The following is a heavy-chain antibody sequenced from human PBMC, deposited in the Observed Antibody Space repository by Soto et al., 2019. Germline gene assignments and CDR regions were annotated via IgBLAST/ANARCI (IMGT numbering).Heavy chain of an antibody. Sequence: ETLSLTCTVSGGSISLYYWNWIRQPPGKGLEWISYMYYGGSTNYKSSLKSRVTISGDTSKNQFSLKLRSVTAADTAVYFCARSTGYGDSYFDYWGQGALVTVSS. CDR3: ARSTGYGDSYFDY. D-gene: IGHD4-17*01. V-gene: IGHV4-59*01. CDR1: GGSISLYY. J-gene: IGHJ4*02. CDR2: MYYGGST.